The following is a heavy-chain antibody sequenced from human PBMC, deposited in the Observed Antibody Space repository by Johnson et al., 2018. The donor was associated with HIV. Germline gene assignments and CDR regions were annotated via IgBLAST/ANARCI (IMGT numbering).Heavy chain of an antibody. CDR3: AKSALERATPLAEVDAFDV. CDR2: TRYDGSDE. Sequence: QVQLVESGGGVVQPGGSLRLSCATSGFTFSYYGLHWVRQAPGVGLEWVAFTRYDGSDEFYADSVKGRFTISRDTSKNTLYLQMNNLRVEDTALYYCAKSALERATPLAEVDAFDVWGQGTMVTVSS. D-gene: IGHD5-24*01. CDR1: GFTFSYYG. J-gene: IGHJ3*01. V-gene: IGHV3-30*02.